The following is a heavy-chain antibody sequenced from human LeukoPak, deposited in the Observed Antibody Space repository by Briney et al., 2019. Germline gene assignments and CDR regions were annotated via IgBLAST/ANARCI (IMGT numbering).Heavy chain of an antibody. D-gene: IGHD2-2*01. CDR1: GFTFSSYA. J-gene: IGHJ6*03. Sequence: GGSLRLSCAASGFTFSSYAMSWVRQAPGKGLEWVSAISGSGGSTDYADFVKGRFTISRDNAKNTVYLQMNSLRAEDTAVYYCAVVPYFYMDVWGKGTTVTISS. CDR2: ISGSGGST. V-gene: IGHV3-23*01. CDR3: AVVPYFYMDV.